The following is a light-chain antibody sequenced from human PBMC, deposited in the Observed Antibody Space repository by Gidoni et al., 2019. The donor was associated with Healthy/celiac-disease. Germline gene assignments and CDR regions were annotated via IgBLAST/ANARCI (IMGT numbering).Light chain of an antibody. CDR1: SSNIGAGYD. CDR3: QSYDSSLSGRYV. Sequence: QSVLTQPPSVSGAPRQRVTISCTGSSSNIGAGYDVHWYQQLPGPAPKLLIYGNSKRPSGVPDRFSGSKSGTSASLAITGLQAEDEADYYCQSYDSSLSGRYVFGTGTKVTVL. CDR2: GNS. J-gene: IGLJ1*01. V-gene: IGLV1-40*01.